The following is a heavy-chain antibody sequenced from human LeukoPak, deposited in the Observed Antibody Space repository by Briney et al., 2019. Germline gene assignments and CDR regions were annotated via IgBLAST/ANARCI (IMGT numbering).Heavy chain of an antibody. J-gene: IGHJ4*02. Sequence: PGGSLRLSCAASGYVFSTYGMHWVRQAPGKGLEWVAVIWDDGSNQYYVDSVRGRFTISRDNSKNTLYLQTNSLRAEDTVVYYCARDGGYHDSSGYYHSYYFDYWGQGTLVTVSS. V-gene: IGHV3-33*01. CDR3: ARDGGYHDSSGYYHSYYFDY. CDR2: IWDDGSNQ. D-gene: IGHD3-22*01. CDR1: GYVFSTYG.